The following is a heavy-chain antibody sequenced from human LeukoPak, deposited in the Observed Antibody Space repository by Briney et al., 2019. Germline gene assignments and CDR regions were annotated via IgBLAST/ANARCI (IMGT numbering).Heavy chain of an antibody. D-gene: IGHD3-9*01. CDR3: ARGYYDILTGELDY. J-gene: IGHJ4*02. CDR1: GYTFTSYG. V-gene: IGHV1-18*01. CDR2: ISAYNGNT. Sequence: GASVKVSCKASGYTFTSYGISWVRQAPGQGLEWMGWISAYNGNTNYAQKLQGRVTMTTDTSMSTAYMELRSLRSDDTAVYYCARGYYDILTGELDYWGQGTLVTVSS.